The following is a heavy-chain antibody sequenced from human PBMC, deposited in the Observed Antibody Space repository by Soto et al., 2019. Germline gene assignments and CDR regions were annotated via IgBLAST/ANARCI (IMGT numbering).Heavy chain of an antibody. CDR2: IIPILGIA. CDR3: AREYCSGGSCADY. J-gene: IGHJ4*02. Sequence: QVQLVQSGAEVKKPGSSVKVSCKASGGTFSSYTVNWVRQAPGQGLEWMGRIIPILGIANYAQKFQGRVTITANKSTSTAYMELSSLRSEDTAVYYCAREYCSGGSCADYWGQGTLVTVSS. CDR1: GGTFSSYT. D-gene: IGHD2-15*01. V-gene: IGHV1-69*08.